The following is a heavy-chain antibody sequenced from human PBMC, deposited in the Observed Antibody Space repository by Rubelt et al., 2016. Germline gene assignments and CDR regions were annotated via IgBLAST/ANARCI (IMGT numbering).Heavy chain of an antibody. CDR3: ARGNSAAY. J-gene: IGHJ4*02. D-gene: IGHD3-10*01. Sequence: EVQLVESGGGLVQPGGSLRLSCAASGFTFSNYWMTWVRQAPGTGLAWVANIKEDGSDKHTVDSVKCRVTISRDNPKKSVYLQMNRLKAEHTAVYYCARGNSAAYWGQGTLVTVSS. CDR2: IKEDGSDK. CDR1: GFTFSNYW. V-gene: IGHV3-7*05.